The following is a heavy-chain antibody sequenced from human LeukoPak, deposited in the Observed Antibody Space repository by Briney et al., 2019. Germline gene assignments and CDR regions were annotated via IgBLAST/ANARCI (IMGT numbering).Heavy chain of an antibody. Sequence: PGGSLRLSCAASGFTFSTYWMSWVRQAPGKGLEWVANIKQDGSEKYYVDSVKGRFTISRDNSKNTLYLQMNSLRAEDTAVYYCAKATPGQQLVLFPFDYWGQGTLVTVSS. D-gene: IGHD6-13*01. J-gene: IGHJ4*02. CDR3: AKATPGQQLVLFPFDY. CDR1: GFTFSTYW. CDR2: IKQDGSEK. V-gene: IGHV3-7*03.